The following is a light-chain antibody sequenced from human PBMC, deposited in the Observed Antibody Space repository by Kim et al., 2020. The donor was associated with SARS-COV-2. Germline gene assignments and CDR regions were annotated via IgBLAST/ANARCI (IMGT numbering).Light chain of an antibody. Sequence: PGERATLSCRTSQSVSSSYLAWYQQKPGQAPRLFIYAASTRATGIPDRFSGSGSGTDFTLTISRLEPEDSAVYYCQHYGASFWTFGHGTKV. V-gene: IGKV3-20*01. CDR1: QSVSSSY. J-gene: IGKJ1*01. CDR3: QHYGASFWT. CDR2: AAS.